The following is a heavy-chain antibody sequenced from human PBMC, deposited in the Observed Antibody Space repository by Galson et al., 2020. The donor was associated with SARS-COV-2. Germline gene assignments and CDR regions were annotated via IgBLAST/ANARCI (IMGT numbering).Heavy chain of an antibody. CDR1: GFTFSDSA. V-gene: IGHV3-15*01. D-gene: IGHD3-3*01. J-gene: IGHJ4*02. CDR2: IKSKTDGGTT. CDR3: TTEPRATIFGVVIITSDY. Sequence: GGSLRLSCAASGFTFSDSAMHWVRQAPGKGLEWVGRIKSKTDGGTTDYAAPVKGRFTISRDDSKNTLYLQMNSLKTEDTAVYYCTTEPRATIFGVVIITSDYWGQGTLVTVSS.